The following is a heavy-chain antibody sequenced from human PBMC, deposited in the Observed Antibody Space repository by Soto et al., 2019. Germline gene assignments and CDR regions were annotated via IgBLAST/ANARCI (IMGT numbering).Heavy chain of an antibody. CDR2: INAGNGNT. Sequence: ASVKVSCKASGYTFTSYAMHWVRQAPGQRLEWMGWINAGNGNTKYSQKFQGRVTITRDTSASTAYMELSSLRSEDTAVYYCARERAAVPWFDPWGQGTLVTVSS. CDR1: GYTFTSYA. J-gene: IGHJ5*02. CDR3: ARERAAVPWFDP. D-gene: IGHD6-13*01. V-gene: IGHV1-3*01.